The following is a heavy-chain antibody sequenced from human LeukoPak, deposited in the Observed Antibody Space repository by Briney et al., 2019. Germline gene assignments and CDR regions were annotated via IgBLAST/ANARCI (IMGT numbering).Heavy chain of an antibody. Sequence: PSETLSLTCTVFGGSISSYYWSWIRQPPGKGLEWIGYIYYSGNTNYNPSLKSRVTISIDTSKNQFSLKLSSVSAADTAVYYCARVGYSYAFDPWGQGDLVTVSS. J-gene: IGHJ5*02. CDR2: IYYSGNT. CDR1: GGSISSYY. D-gene: IGHD5-18*01. V-gene: IGHV4-59*08. CDR3: ARVGYSYAFDP.